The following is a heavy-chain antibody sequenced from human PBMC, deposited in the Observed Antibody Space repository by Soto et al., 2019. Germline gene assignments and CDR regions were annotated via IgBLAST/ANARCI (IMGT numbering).Heavy chain of an antibody. CDR1: GFTFSSYS. CDR2: ISSSSSYI. V-gene: IGHV3-21*01. J-gene: IGHJ3*02. CDR3: ARRITIFGVAAFDI. D-gene: IGHD3-3*01. Sequence: GGSLRLSCAASGFTFSSYSMNWVRQAPGKELEWVSSISSSSSYIYYADSVKGRFTISRDNAKNSLYLQMNSLRAEDTAVYYCARRITIFGVAAFDIWGQGTMVTVSS.